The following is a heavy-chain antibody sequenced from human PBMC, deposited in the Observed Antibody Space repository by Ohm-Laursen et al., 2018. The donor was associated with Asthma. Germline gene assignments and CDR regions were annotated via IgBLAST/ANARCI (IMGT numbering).Heavy chain of an antibody. CDR1: GFTFSDYY. V-gene: IGHV3-11*01. D-gene: IGHD2-8*01. CDR3: AKDRVYGDGLLAYDY. CDR2: ISSSGSTI. Sequence: GSLRLSCAVSGFTFSDYYMSWIRQAPGKGLEWVSYISSSGSTIYYADSAKGRFTISRDNSKNTVYLQMNSLRAEDTAVYYCAKDRVYGDGLLAYDYWGQGTLVTVSP. J-gene: IGHJ4*02.